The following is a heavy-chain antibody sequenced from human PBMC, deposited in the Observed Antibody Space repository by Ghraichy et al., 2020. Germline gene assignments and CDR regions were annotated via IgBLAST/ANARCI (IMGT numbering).Heavy chain of an antibody. CDR1: GFTFTSYG. D-gene: IGHD5-18*01. V-gene: IGHV1-18*04. J-gene: IGHJ4*02. Sequence: ASVKVSCKASGFTFTSYGISWVRQAPGQGLEWMGWISPYDLNTKYAQNLQGRVTMTTDTSTNTAYMELRSLRSDDTAVYYCARLGGFSSGFVSANFDYWGQGTLVTVSS. CDR3: ARLGGFSSGFVSANFDY. CDR2: ISPYDLNT.